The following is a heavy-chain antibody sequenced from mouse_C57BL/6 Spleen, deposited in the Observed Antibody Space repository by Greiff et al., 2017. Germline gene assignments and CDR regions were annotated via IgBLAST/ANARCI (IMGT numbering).Heavy chain of an antibody. V-gene: IGHV1-4*01. CDR3: ARDDGYYDSY. CDR2: FNPSSGYT. CDR1: GYTFTSYT. Sequence: VQLQQSGAELVRPGASVKMSCKASGYTFTSYTMHWVKQRPGQGLEWIGYFNPSSGYTKYNQKFKDKATLTADKSSSTAYMQRSSLTSEDSAVYYCARDDGYYDSYWGQGTTLTVSS. D-gene: IGHD2-3*01. J-gene: IGHJ2*01.